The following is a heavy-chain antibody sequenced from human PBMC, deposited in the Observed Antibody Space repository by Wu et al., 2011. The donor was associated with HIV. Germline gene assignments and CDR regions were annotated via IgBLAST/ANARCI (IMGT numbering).Heavy chain of an antibody. CDR3: AIGLVVNDAFEI. Sequence: QVHLVQSGAEVEKPGSSVKVSCKASGGTFNTYAIGWVRQAPGQGLEWMGGIIPIFDKPNYGQNFQGRITITADRATNTAYVELRSLRSEDTGLYYCAIGLVVNDAFEIWGQGTAVTVSS. CDR1: GGTFNTYA. D-gene: IGHD3-22*01. J-gene: IGHJ3*02. CDR2: IIPIFDKP. V-gene: IGHV1-69*14.